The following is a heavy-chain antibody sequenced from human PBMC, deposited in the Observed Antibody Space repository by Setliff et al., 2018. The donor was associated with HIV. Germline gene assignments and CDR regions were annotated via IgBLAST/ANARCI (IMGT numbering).Heavy chain of an antibody. CDR2: ISPYSRIT. V-gene: IGHV1-18*01. Sequence: GASVKVSCKASGYSFTSYGIGWVRQAPGQGLEWIGWISPYSRITDYAPKFRDRVTMTTETSTNTAYLEVRSLSSDDTAVYYCARGRNYNSGMDVWGQGTTVTVSS. J-gene: IGHJ6*02. CDR1: GYSFTSYG. D-gene: IGHD3-10*01. CDR3: ARGRNYNSGMDV.